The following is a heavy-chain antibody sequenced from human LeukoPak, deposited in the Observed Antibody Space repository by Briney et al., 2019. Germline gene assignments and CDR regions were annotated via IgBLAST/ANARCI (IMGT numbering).Heavy chain of an antibody. CDR2: ISASGVSS. D-gene: IGHD1-1*01. J-gene: IGHJ4*02. CDR1: GFTFSSYA. V-gene: IGHV3-23*01. Sequence: GGSLRLSCAASGFTFSSYAMSWVRQAPGKGLEWVSGISASGVSSYYGNSVKGRFTVSRDNSQNTLYLQMNSLRVEDTAVYHCAKYRSATMSASFDYWGQGTLVTVAS. CDR3: AKYRSATMSASFDY.